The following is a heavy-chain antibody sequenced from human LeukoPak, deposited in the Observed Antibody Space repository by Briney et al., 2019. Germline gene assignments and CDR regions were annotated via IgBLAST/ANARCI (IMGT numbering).Heavy chain of an antibody. V-gene: IGHV3-7*01. CDR2: INQDESVK. J-gene: IGHJ4*02. CDR3: VRDYVWGTSESDY. Sequence: GGSLRLSCAASGFTFRRFWMSWVRQAPGKGLEWVASINQDESVKHYVDSVRGRFTISRDNARNSLFLQMNSLRVEDTAIYYCVRDYVWGTSESDYWGQGILVTVSS. D-gene: IGHD3-16*01. CDR1: GFTFRRFW.